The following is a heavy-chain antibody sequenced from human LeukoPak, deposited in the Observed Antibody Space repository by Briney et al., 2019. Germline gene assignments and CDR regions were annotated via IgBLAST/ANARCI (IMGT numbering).Heavy chain of an antibody. D-gene: IGHD2-2*02. Sequence: ASVKVSCKVSGYTLTELSMHWVRQAPGKGLEWVGGFDPEDGETIYAQKFQGRVTMTEDTSTDTAYMELSSLRSEDTAVYYCATRRPAAILDYFDYWGQGTLVTVSS. J-gene: IGHJ4*02. CDR1: GYTLTELS. CDR3: ATRRPAAILDYFDY. CDR2: FDPEDGET. V-gene: IGHV1-24*01.